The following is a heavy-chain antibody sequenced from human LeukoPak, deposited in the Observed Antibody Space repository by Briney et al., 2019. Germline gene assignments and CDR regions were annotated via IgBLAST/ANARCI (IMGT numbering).Heavy chain of an antibody. V-gene: IGHV5-51*01. CDR3: ARHTGGATLLDY. CDR1: GYTFTNYW. D-gene: IGHD1-26*01. CDR2: IYPGDSDT. J-gene: IGHJ4*02. Sequence: GESLKISCKGSGYTFTNYWIAWVRQMPGRGLEWMGIIYPGDSDTRYSPSFEGQVTMSADKSISTAYLQWSSLKASDTAMYYCARHTGGATLLDYWGQGTLVTVSS.